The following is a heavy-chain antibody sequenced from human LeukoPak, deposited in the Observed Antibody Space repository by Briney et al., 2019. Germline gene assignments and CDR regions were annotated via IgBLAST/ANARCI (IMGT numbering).Heavy chain of an antibody. J-gene: IGHJ4*02. Sequence: PSETLSLTCAVYGGSFSGYYWSSIRQPPGKGLEWIGEINHSGSTNYNPSLKSRVTISVDTSKNQFSLKLSSVTAADTAVYYCARVSEDTAMTGTIDYWGQGTLVTVSS. CDR2: INHSGST. CDR3: ARVSEDTAMTGTIDY. V-gene: IGHV4-34*01. CDR1: GGSFSGYY. D-gene: IGHD5-18*01.